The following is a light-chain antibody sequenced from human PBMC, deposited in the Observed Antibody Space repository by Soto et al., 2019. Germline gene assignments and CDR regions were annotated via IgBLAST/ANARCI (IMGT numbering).Light chain of an antibody. CDR2: EVS. CDR3: SSYTSSSTLI. V-gene: IGLV2-14*01. CDR1: SSDVGGYNY. J-gene: IGLJ2*01. Sequence: QSALTQPASVSGSPGQSITISCSGNSSDVGGYNYVSWYQQHPGKAPKLMMYEVSNRPSGVSNRFSGSKSDNTASLTISGLQAEDEADYYCSSYTSSSTLIFGGGTKLTVL.